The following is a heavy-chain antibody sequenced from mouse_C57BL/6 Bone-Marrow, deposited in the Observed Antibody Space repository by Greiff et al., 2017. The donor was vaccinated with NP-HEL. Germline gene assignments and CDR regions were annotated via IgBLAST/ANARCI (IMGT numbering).Heavy chain of an antibody. J-gene: IGHJ4*01. V-gene: IGHV1-61*01. D-gene: IGHD1-1*01. CDR1: GYTFTSYW. CDR2: IYPSDSET. CDR3: ARRGYGSSYSAMDY. Sequence: QVQLQQPGAELVRPGSSVKLSCKASGYTFTSYWMDWVKQRPGQGLEWIGNIYPSDSETHYNQKFKDKATLTVDKSSSTAYMQLSSLTSEDSAVYYCARRGYGSSYSAMDYCGQGTSVTVSS.